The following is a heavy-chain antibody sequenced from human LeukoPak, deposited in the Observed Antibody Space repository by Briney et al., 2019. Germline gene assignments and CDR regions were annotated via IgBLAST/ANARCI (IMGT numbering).Heavy chain of an antibody. CDR3: SRLYARFAYYYMDV. V-gene: IGHV4-38-2*02. Sequence: PSETLSLTCTVSDYSSTGGYYWAWTGPPPGKGRGWIGMCYHSGRTYYNPSLKSRVTISVDTSKNHFSLKLTSVTAADTAVFYCSRLYARFAYYYMDVWGKGTTVTVSS. CDR1: DYSSTGGYY. D-gene: IGHD2-8*01. J-gene: IGHJ6*03. CDR2: CYHSGRT.